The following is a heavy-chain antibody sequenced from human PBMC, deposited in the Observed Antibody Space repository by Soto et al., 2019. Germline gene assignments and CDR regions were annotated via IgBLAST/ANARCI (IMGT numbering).Heavy chain of an antibody. J-gene: IGHJ6*02. V-gene: IGHV3-21*01. CDR1: GFTLISYS. CDR2: ISSSSSYI. Sequence: GGSLRLSCAASGFTLISYSMNWVRQAPGKGLEWVSSISSSSSYIYYADSVKGRFTISRDNAKNSLYLQMNSLRAEDTAVYYCARFYYDSSGYLPSPYYYYYGMDVWGQGTTVTVSS. CDR3: ARFYYDSSGYLPSPYYYYYGMDV. D-gene: IGHD3-22*01.